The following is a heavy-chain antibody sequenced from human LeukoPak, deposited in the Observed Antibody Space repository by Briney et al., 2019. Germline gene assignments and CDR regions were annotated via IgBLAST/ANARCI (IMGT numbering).Heavy chain of an antibody. J-gene: IGHJ6*02. V-gene: IGHV3-30*18. D-gene: IGHD6-13*01. Sequence: GRSLRLSCAASGFTFSSYGMSWVRQAPGKGQERVADIKYDGSNKSYADSVKGRFTISRDNSKNTLYLQMNSLRAEDTAVYYCAKDSAGAAGTTTIKAYYGMDVWGQGTTVTVSS. CDR3: AKDSAGAAGTTTIKAYYGMDV. CDR2: IKYDGSNK. CDR1: GFTFSSYG.